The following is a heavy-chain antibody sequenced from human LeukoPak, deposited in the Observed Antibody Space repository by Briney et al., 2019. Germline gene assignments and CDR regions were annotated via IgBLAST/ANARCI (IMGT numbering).Heavy chain of an antibody. Sequence: SGPTLVNPTQTLTLTCTFSGFSLSIPDVGVGWIRQPPGKALEWLALIYWDDDKRYGPSLKSRLTITKDTSINQVVLTMTNLGPVDTGTYYCAHKCVGACSAAFDYWGQGTPVTVSS. CDR3: AHKCVGACSAAFDY. CDR2: IYWDDDK. CDR1: GFSLSIPDVG. J-gene: IGHJ4*02. V-gene: IGHV2-5*05. D-gene: IGHD2-21*02.